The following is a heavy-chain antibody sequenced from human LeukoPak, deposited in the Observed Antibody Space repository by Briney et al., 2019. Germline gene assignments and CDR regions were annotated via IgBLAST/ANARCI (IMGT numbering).Heavy chain of an antibody. J-gene: IGHJ6*03. Sequence: ASVRISCKTSGYDFRSFAITWVRQAPGQGLEWMGWISAYNGNTNYAQKLQGRVTMTTDTSTSTAYMELRSLRSDDTAVYYCARGYDFWSGYYNNYYYYMDVWGKGTTVTVSS. D-gene: IGHD3-3*01. CDR3: ARGYDFWSGYYNNYYYYMDV. CDR1: GYDFRSFA. CDR2: ISAYNGNT. V-gene: IGHV1-18*01.